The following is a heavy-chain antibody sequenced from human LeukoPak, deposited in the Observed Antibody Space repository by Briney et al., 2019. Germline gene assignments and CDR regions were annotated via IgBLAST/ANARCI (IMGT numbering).Heavy chain of an antibody. CDR1: GYTFTSYG. J-gene: IGHJ4*02. D-gene: IGHD1-7*01. CDR3: ARDLGLSGTTHFFSY. Sequence: GASVKVSCKASGYTFTSYGISWVRQAPGQGLEWMGRIIPILGIANYAQKFQGRVTITADKSTSTAYMELSSLRSEDTAVYYCARDLGLSGTTHFFSYWGQGTLVTVSS. V-gene: IGHV1-69*04. CDR2: IIPILGIA.